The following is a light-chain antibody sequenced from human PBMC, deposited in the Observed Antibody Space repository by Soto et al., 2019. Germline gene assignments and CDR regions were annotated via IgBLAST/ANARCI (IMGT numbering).Light chain of an antibody. Sequence: IRMTQSLSSPDACTSDKVSSTWRASQGISSYLASYQQKPPKAPKLLIYAASTLQNGVPSRFRGSGSGTDSSLTIRSLQTEDSANYYCHQYYNRRTWTFGQGTKVDIK. V-gene: IGKV1-8*01. J-gene: IGKJ1*01. CDR1: QGISSY. CDR3: HQYYNRRTWT. CDR2: AAS.